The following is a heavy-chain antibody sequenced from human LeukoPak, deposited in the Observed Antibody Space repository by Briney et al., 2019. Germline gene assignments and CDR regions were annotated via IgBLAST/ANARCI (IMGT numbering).Heavy chain of an antibody. CDR3: ARDWTAMVGYYYYYYMDV. Sequence: SETLSLTCTVSGGSISSSSYYWGWIRQPPGKGLEWFGSIYYSGSTYYNPSLKSRVTISVDTSKNQFSLKLSSVTAADTAVYYCARDWTAMVGYYYYYYMDVWGKGTTVTVSS. J-gene: IGHJ6*03. CDR1: GGSISSSSYY. CDR2: IYYSGST. D-gene: IGHD5-18*01. V-gene: IGHV4-39*07.